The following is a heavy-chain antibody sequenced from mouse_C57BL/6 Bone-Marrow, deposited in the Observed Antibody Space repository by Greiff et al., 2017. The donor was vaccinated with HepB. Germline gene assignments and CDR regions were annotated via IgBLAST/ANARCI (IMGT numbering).Heavy chain of an antibody. V-gene: IGHV1-53*01. J-gene: IGHJ2*01. Sequence: QVQLKQPGTELVKPGASVKLSCKASGYTFTSYWMHWVKQRPGQGLEWIGNINPSNGGTNYNEKFKSKATLTVDKSSSTAYMQLSSLTSEDSAVYYCARSGYYGTLFDYWGQGTTLTVSS. CDR2: INPSNGGT. D-gene: IGHD1-1*01. CDR1: GYTFTSYW. CDR3: ARSGYYGTLFDY.